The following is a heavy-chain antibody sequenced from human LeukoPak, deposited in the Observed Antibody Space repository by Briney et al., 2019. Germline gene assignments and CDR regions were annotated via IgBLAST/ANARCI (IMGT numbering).Heavy chain of an antibody. CDR1: GFTFSSYW. CDR2: INEDGRTT. D-gene: IGHD1-26*01. J-gene: IGHJ4*02. V-gene: IGHV3-74*01. CDR3: ARAAGWELLGY. Sequence: GGSLRLSCAGSGFTFSSYWMQWVRHAPGKGRVWVSCINEDGRTTSYAASVKGRFTISRDNAKNTLYLQMNSLRDEDTAVYYCARAAGWELLGYWGQGTLVTVSS.